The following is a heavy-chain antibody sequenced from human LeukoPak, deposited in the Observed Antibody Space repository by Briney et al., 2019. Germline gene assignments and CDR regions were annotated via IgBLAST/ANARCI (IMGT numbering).Heavy chain of an antibody. Sequence: GGSLRLSCAASGFTFSSYAMHWVRQAPGKGLEWVAVISYDGSNKYYADSVKGRFTISRDNSKNTLYLQMNSLRAEDTAVYYCAKVTRLWFGPTDYWGQGTLVTVSS. D-gene: IGHD3-10*01. J-gene: IGHJ4*02. CDR3: AKVTRLWFGPTDY. CDR2: ISYDGSNK. V-gene: IGHV3-30-3*01. CDR1: GFTFSSYA.